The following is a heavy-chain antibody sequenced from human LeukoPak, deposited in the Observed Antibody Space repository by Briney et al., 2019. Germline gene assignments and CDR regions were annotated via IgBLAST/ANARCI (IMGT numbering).Heavy chain of an antibody. CDR2: INPNSGGT. CDR3: AIRPVVVVTAVEDY. V-gene: IGHV1-2*04. J-gene: IGHJ4*02. Sequence: ASVKVSCKASGYTFTGYYMHWVRQAPGQGLEWMGWINPNSGGTNYAQKFQGWVTMTRDTSISTAYMELSSLRSEDTAVYYCAIRPVVVVTAVEDYWGQGTLVTVSS. D-gene: IGHD2-21*02. CDR1: GYTFTGYY.